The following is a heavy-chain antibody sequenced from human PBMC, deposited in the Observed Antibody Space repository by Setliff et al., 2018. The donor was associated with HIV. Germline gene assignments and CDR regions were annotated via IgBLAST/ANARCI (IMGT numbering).Heavy chain of an antibody. J-gene: IGHJ4*02. V-gene: IGHV1-18*01. CDR2: IRTYNGNT. Sequence: PSVKVSCKTSGYTFTNYGISWVRQAPGQGLEWTGWIRTYNGNTNYAQRLQGRVTMTTDTSTSTAYMELRSLRSDDTAVYYCARGYDGSGFYYVYWGQGTLVTVSS. CDR1: GYTFTNYG. D-gene: IGHD3-22*01. CDR3: ARGYDGSGFYYVY.